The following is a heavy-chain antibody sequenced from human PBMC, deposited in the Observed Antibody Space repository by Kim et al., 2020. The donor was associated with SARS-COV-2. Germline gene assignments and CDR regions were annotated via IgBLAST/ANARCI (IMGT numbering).Heavy chain of an antibody. V-gene: IGHV4-4*07. J-gene: IGHJ6*02. CDR3: ARDSVTTYYYYGMDV. Sequence: PSLKSRVTMSVDTSKNQFSLKLSSMTAADTAVYYCARDSVTTYYYYGMDVWGQGTTVTVSS. D-gene: IGHD4-4*01.